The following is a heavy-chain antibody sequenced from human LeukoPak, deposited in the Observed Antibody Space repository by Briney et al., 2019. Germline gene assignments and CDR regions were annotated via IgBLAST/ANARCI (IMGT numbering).Heavy chain of an antibody. CDR2: ISYDGSNK. Sequence: PGGPLGLSCAASGFTFRSYAMHWVRQAPGKGLEWVAVISYDGSNKYYADSVKGRFTISRDNSKNTLYLQMNSLRVEDTAVYHCVKDEYSGSQNYGRLDYWGQGTLVTVSS. V-gene: IGHV3-30-3*01. CDR1: GFTFRSYA. J-gene: IGHJ4*02. CDR3: VKDEYSGSQNYGRLDY. D-gene: IGHD1-26*01.